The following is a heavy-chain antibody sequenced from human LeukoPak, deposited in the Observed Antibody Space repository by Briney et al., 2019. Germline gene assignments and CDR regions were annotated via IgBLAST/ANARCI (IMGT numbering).Heavy chain of an antibody. D-gene: IGHD1-26*01. CDR2: IFYSGST. Sequence: SETLSLTCTVSGGSISSDYCNWIRQPPGKGLEWFGYIFYSGSTDYNPSLKSRLTIYVHRSKNQFSLKLRSVTAADTAVYYCARGQAGATTLIDYWGQGTLVTVSS. CDR3: ARGQAGATTLIDY. V-gene: IGHV4-59*01. J-gene: IGHJ4*02. CDR1: GGSISSDY.